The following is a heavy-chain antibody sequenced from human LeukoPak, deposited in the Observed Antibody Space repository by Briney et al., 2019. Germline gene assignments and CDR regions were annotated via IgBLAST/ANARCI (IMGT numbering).Heavy chain of an antibody. CDR3: TSHYYDILTGYYLLGY. D-gene: IGHD3-9*01. V-gene: IGHV3-15*01. CDR2: IKSKTDGGTT. Sequence: SGGSLRLSCAASGFTFSNAWMSWVRQAPGKGLEWVGRIKSKTDGGTTDYAAAVKGRFTISRDGSKNTLYLQMNSLKAEGTAVYYCTSHYYDILTGYYLLGYWGQGTLVTVSS. J-gene: IGHJ4*02. CDR1: GFTFSNAW.